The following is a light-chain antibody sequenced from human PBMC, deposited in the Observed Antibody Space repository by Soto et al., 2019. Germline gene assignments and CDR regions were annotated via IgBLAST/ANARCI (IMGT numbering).Light chain of an antibody. V-gene: IGKV2-28*01. CDR1: QSLLHSNGYNY. J-gene: IGKJ1*01. Sequence: DIVMTQSPLSLPVTPGEPASISCRSSQSLLHSNGYNYLHWYLQKPGQSPQLLIYLGSNWASGVPDRFSGSGSGPDFTLKISRVEAEDVGVYYCMQALQNPSTFGQGTKVEIK. CDR3: MQALQNPST. CDR2: LGS.